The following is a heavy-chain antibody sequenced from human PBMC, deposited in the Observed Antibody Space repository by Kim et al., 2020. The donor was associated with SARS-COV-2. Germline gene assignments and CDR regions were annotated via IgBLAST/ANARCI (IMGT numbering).Heavy chain of an antibody. D-gene: IGHD2-2*01. CDR1: YS. CDR2: ISSSSSYI. Sequence: YSLNWVRQAPGKGLEWVSSISSSSSYIYYADSVKGRFTISRDNAKNSLYLQMNSLRAEDTAVYYCARDYCSSTSCYNLRDAFDIWGQGTMV. V-gene: IGHV3-21*01. J-gene: IGHJ3*02. CDR3: ARDYCSSTSCYNLRDAFDI.